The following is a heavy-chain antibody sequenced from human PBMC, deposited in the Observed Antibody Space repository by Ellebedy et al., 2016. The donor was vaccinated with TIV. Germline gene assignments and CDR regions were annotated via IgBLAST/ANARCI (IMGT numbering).Heavy chain of an antibody. Sequence: PGGSLRLSCAASGFTFSSHAMHWVRQAPGKGLEWVTFISYDGSRRYYADSVKGRFTISRDNSQNTLYLQMNSLRAEDTAVYYCAKGRGGSSYSSLDVWGQGTTVTVSS. D-gene: IGHD2-15*01. J-gene: IGHJ6*02. V-gene: IGHV3-30-3*01. CDR3: AKGRGGSSYSSLDV. CDR2: ISYDGSRR. CDR1: GFTFSSHA.